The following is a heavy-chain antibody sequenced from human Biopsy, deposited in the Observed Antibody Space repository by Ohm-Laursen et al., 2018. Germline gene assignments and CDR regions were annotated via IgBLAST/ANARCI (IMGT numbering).Heavy chain of an antibody. V-gene: IGHV4-59*01. CDR1: GGSISSYY. CDR3: ARGRRYYYDSPDN. J-gene: IGHJ4*02. CDR2: IYYSGST. Sequence: SQTLSLTCTVSGGSISSYYWNWIRQPPGKGLEWVGYIYYSGSTNYNPSLKSRVTISVDTSKNQFSLKMYSVTAADTAVYYCARGRRYYYDSPDNWGQGTLVIVSS. D-gene: IGHD3-22*01.